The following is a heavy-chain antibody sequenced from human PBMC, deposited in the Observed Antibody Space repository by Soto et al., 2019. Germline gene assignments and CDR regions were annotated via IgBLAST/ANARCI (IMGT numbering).Heavy chain of an antibody. Sequence: QVQLVESGGGVVQPGRSLRLSCAASGFTFSSYAMHWVRQAPGKGLEWVAVISYDGSNKYYGDSVKGRFTISRDNSKNTLYLQMNSLRAEDTAVYYCASLGNTYYYGSGSFRNWFDPWGQGTLVTVSS. CDR1: GFTFSSYA. CDR2: ISYDGSNK. CDR3: ASLGNTYYYGSGSFRNWFDP. J-gene: IGHJ5*02. V-gene: IGHV3-30-3*01. D-gene: IGHD3-10*01.